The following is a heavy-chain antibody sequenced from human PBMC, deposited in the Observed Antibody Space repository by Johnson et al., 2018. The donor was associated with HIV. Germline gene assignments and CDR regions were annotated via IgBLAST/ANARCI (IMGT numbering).Heavy chain of an antibody. V-gene: IGHV3-33*08. CDR3: ARVAVSTAAGGVPLDI. J-gene: IGHJ3*02. CDR1: GLSFSNFG. Sequence: QVQLVESGGGVVQPGKSLTLSCVASGLSFSNFGIHWVRQAPGKGPEWVASTWFDGSKKYYSDSVRGRFIISRDNSKNTLYLQMNSLRAEDTALYLCARVAVSTAAGGVPLDIWGPGTMVTVSA. CDR2: TWFDGSKK. D-gene: IGHD2-2*01.